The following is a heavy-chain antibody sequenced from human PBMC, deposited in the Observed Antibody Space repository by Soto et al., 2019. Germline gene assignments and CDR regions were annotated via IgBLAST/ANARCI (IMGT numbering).Heavy chain of an antibody. V-gene: IGHV3-33*01. Sequence: QVQLVESGGGVVQPGRSLRLSCAASGFTFSSYGMHWVRQAPGKGLEWVAFIWYDGSDKYYADSVKGRFTISRDNSKNTLYLEMNSLRAEETAVYYCERDCWLGSSGARRYYYYGMDVWGQGTTVTGSS. CDR1: GFTFSSYG. CDR3: ERDCWLGSSGARRYYYYGMDV. CDR2: IWYDGSDK. D-gene: IGHD6-19*01. J-gene: IGHJ6*02.